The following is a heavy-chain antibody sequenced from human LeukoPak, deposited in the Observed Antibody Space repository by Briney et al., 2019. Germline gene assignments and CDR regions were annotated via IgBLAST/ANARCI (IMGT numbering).Heavy chain of an antibody. Sequence: GESLKISCKGSGYTFTNYWIGWVRQMPGKGPEWMGIIYPGDSDTRYSPSFQGQVTISADNSISTAYLQWSSLKATDTAMFYCARRSRTSQFDYWGQGTLVTVSS. J-gene: IGHJ4*02. CDR3: ARRSRTSQFDY. V-gene: IGHV5-51*01. CDR2: IYPGDSDT. CDR1: GYTFTNYW. D-gene: IGHD2-2*01.